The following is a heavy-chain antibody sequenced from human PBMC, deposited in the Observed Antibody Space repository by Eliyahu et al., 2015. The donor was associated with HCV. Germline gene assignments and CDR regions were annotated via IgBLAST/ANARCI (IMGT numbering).Heavy chain of an antibody. D-gene: IGHD2-15*01. CDR3: ARDRGGYCSRGSCYFDGFDY. J-gene: IGHJ4*02. CDR2: LTSSGVYT. V-gene: IGHV3-23*01. Sequence: EVQLLETGGGLIQPGGSLKLSCAASGFXFPXYAXXXVRQAPGKGLEWVSSLTSSGVYTYYAGSVRGRFIISRDNSKDTVYLQMNSLRADDTALYYCARDRGGYCSRGSCYFDGFDYWGQGILVTVSS. CDR1: GFXFPXYA.